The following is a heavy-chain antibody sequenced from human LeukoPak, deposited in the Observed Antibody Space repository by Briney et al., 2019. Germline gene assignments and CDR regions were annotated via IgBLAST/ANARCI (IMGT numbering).Heavy chain of an antibody. CDR2: IYYSGST. CDR3: ARHAGIAAPPGY. D-gene: IGHD6-6*01. CDR1: GGSISSSSYY. J-gene: IGHJ4*02. V-gene: IGHV4-39*01. Sequence: SETLSLTCTVSGGSISSSSYYWGWIREPQGKGLEWIGSIYYSGSTYYHPSLKSRVTISVDTSKNQFSLKLSSVTAADTAVYYCARHAGIAAPPGYWGQGTLVTVSS.